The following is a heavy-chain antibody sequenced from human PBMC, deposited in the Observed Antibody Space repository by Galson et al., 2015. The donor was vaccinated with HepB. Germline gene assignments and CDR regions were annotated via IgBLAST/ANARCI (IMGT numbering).Heavy chain of an antibody. CDR1: GFTFSSYA. V-gene: IGHV3-64*02. Sequence: SLRLSCAASGFTFSSYAMHWVRQAPGKGLEYVSAISSNGGSTYYADSVKGRFTISRDNSKNTPYLQMGSLRAEDMAVYYCARGRDYGILTGSDYWGQGTLVTVSS. CDR2: ISSNGGST. J-gene: IGHJ4*02. CDR3: ARGRDYGILTGSDY. D-gene: IGHD3-9*01.